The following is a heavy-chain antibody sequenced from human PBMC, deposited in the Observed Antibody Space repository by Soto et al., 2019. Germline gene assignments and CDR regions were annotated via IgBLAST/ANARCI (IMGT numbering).Heavy chain of an antibody. CDR1: GFTFTSSA. V-gene: IGHV1-58*01. CDR2: IVVGSGNT. Sequence: GASVKVSCKASGFTFTSSAVQWVRQARGQRLEWIGWIVVGSGNTNYAQKFQERVTITRDMSTSTAYMELSSLRSEDTAVYYCARDSSGYYSWFDPWGQGTLVTVSS. J-gene: IGHJ5*02. D-gene: IGHD3-22*01. CDR3: ARDSSGYYSWFDP.